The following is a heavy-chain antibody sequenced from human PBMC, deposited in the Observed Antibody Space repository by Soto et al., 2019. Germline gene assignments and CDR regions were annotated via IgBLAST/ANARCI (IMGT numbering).Heavy chain of an antibody. CDR1: GFSFSTSAVG. CDR3: AHLSWAASGTRYYFDS. Sequence: QITLTESGPTLVKPTQTLTLTCTFSGFSFSTSAVGVGWIRQPPGKALEWLALIYWDDDKRYSPFLKSRLTITKDTSTNQVVLTMTNMDPVDTGTYYCAHLSWAASGTRYYFDSWGQGTLVTASS. J-gene: IGHJ4*02. CDR2: IYWDDDK. V-gene: IGHV2-5*02. D-gene: IGHD6-13*01.